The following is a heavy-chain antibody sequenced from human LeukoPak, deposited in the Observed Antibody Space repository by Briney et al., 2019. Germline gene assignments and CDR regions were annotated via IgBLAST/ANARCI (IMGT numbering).Heavy chain of an antibody. J-gene: IGHJ5*02. CDR2: IWYDGSNK. D-gene: IGHD3-10*01. V-gene: IGHV3-33*01. CDR3: VRGGSGQFDP. CDR1: GFTFRSYG. Sequence: GGALRLSCAASGFTFRSYGMHWVRQASGKGLEWVAAIWYDGSNKYYADSVKGRFTISRDNSKNTVDLQMNSLRAEDTAVYYCVRGGSGQFDPWGQGTLVTVSS.